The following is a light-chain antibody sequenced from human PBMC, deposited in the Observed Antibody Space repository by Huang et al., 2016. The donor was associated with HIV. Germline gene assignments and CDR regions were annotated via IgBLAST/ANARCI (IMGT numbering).Light chain of an antibody. Sequence: IQMAQSPSSLSAFVGDRVTISCRASYHISSFLNWYQQKPGIAPKLLLYGASSLPGDVPSRCSGSGCGTNYTLTITNLQPEDYAAYYCQQSYTSTIPSFGGGTRLEIK. CDR3: QQSYTSTIPS. CDR2: GAS. CDR1: YHISSF. J-gene: IGKJ4*01. V-gene: IGKV1-39*01.